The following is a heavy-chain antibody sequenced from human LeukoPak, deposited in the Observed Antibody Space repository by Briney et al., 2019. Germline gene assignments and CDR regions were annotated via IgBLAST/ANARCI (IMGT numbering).Heavy chain of an antibody. CDR1: GFTFSSYG. CDR2: IWYDGSNK. V-gene: IGHV3-33*01. D-gene: IGHD6-13*01. CDR3: ARDRIAATNWFDP. J-gene: IGHJ5*02. Sequence: GGSLRLSCAASGFTFSSYGMHWVRQAPGKGLEWVAVIWYDGSNKYYADSVKVRFTISRDNSKNTLYLQMNSLRAEDTAVYYCARDRIAATNWFDPWGQGTLVTVSS.